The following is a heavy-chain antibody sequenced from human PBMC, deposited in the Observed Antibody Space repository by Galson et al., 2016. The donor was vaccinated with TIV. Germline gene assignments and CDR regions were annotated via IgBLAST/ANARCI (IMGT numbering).Heavy chain of an antibody. V-gene: IGHV1-24*01. CDR3: ATVAWFPGLSLDN. CDR2: FDPEVQKT. D-gene: IGHD3-22*01. J-gene: IGHJ4*02. CDR1: GDSLTDLV. Sequence: SVKVSCKVSGDSLTDLVIHWVRQAPGKGLEWVGGFDPEVQKTIYAQNFQGRVTLTADTSIDTAYMERGSLRFEDTAVYFCATVAWFPGLSLDNWGQGTLVTVSS.